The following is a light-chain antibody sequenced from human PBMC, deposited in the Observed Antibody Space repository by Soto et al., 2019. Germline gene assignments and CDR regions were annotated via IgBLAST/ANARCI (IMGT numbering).Light chain of an antibody. Sequence: EIVLTQSPGTLSGSPGERVTLSRRASQSVRDDLAWYQQKPGQAPRLLIFGASTRATGIPASFSGSGSGTEFTLTISSLQSEDFAFYFCQQYNNWPPTFGQGTRLEI. CDR1: QSVRDD. CDR2: GAS. J-gene: IGKJ5*01. CDR3: QQYNNWPPT. V-gene: IGKV3-15*01.